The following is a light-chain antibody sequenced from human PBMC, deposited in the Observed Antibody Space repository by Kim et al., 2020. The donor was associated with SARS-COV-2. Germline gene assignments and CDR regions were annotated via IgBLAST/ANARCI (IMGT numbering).Light chain of an antibody. Sequence: SESPGQTASITCSGDKLGDNYATWYQQKPGQSPVVVIFRDNRRPSGIPERFSGSNSGNTATLTISGTQAMDEADYYCQAWDSSIYVFGTGTKVTVL. CDR1: KLGDNY. J-gene: IGLJ1*01. CDR3: QAWDSSIYV. V-gene: IGLV3-1*01. CDR2: RDN.